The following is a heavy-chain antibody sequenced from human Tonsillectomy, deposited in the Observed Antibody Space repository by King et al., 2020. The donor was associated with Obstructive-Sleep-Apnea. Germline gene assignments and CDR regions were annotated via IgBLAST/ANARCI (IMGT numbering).Heavy chain of an antibody. CDR3: AKRDHYYDQRDYYGMDV. CDR2: ISGSGGST. V-gene: IGHV3-23*04. Sequence: VQLVESGGGLVQPGGSLRLSCAASGFTFSSYAMSWVRQAPGKGLEWVSAISGSGGSTYYADSLKGRFTISRDNSKNTLYLQMNSLRAEDTAVYYCAKRDHYYDQRDYYGMDVWGQGTTVTVSS. CDR1: GFTFSSYA. J-gene: IGHJ6*02. D-gene: IGHD3-22*01.